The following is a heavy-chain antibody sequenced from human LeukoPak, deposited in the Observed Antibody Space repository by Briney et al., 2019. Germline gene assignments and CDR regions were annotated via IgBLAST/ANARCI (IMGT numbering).Heavy chain of an antibody. CDR2: VNDNGANT. J-gene: IGHJ4*02. D-gene: IGHD1-26*01. Sequence: PGGSLRPSCAASGFTFSKNGMSWVRQAPGKGPEWVSTVNDNGANTHYAASVKGRFTISRDNSRNTLLLEMNSLRADDTALYYCTKGDGGYYPIDNWGQGTLVIVSS. CDR3: TKGDGGYYPIDN. V-gene: IGHV3-23*01. CDR1: GFTFSKNG.